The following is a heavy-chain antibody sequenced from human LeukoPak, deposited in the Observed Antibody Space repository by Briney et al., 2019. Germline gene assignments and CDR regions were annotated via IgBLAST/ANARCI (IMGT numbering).Heavy chain of an antibody. CDR2: INNDGSST. V-gene: IGHV3-74*01. D-gene: IGHD4-23*01. CDR1: GFTFSSYW. CDR3: ARDNTVDYYYYMDV. Sequence: PGGSLRLSYAASGFTFSSYWMHWVRQAPGKGLVWVSRINNDGSSTTYADSVKGRFTISRDNAKNTLYLQMNSLRAEDTAVYYCARDNTVDYYYYMDVWGKGTTVTVSS. J-gene: IGHJ6*03.